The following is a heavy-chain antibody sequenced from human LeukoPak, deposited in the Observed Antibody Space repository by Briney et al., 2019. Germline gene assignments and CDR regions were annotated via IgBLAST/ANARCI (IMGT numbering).Heavy chain of an antibody. V-gene: IGHV4-38-2*02. CDR1: GYSISSGYY. CDR3: ARDLGYYGSDPKQFGY. J-gene: IGHJ4*02. D-gene: IGHD3-10*01. CDR2: IYHSGST. Sequence: SETLSLTCTVSGYSISSGYYWGWIRQPPGKGLEWIGSIYHSGSTYYNPSLKSRVTISVDTSKNQFSLKLSSVTAADTAVYYCARDLGYYGSDPKQFGYWGQGTLVTVSS.